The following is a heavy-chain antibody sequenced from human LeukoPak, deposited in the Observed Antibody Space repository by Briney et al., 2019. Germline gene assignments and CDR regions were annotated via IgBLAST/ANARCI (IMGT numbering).Heavy chain of an antibody. CDR3: AREFRQTYSSGWSLDY. V-gene: IGHV3-53*01. CDR2: IYGGRNNT. D-gene: IGHD6-19*01. CDR1: GFTVSNNY. J-gene: IGHJ4*02. Sequence: GGSLRLSCTVSGFTVSNNYMSWVRQAPGKGLEWVSVIYGGRNNTVYADSVKGRFTLSRDNSRNTIYLQIDSLRAEDTATYYCAREFRQTYSSGWSLDYWGQGTLVTVSS.